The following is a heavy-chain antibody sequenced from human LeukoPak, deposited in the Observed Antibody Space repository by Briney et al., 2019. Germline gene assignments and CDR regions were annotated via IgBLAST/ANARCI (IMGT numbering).Heavy chain of an antibody. D-gene: IGHD6-19*01. V-gene: IGHV3-64D*06. CDR2: ISDNGGST. J-gene: IGHJ4*02. CDR3: YISGWTEDIDN. Sequence: GGSLRLSCAASGFTFSSYGMHWVRQAPGKGLEYVSGISDNGGSTFYADSVKGRFTISRDNSKNTLYLQMSSLRGEDTAVYYCYISGWTEDIDNWGQGTLVTVSS. CDR1: GFTFSSYG.